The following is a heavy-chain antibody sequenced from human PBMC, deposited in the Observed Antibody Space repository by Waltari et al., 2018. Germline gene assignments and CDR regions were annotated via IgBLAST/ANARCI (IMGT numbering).Heavy chain of an antibody. CDR1: GGTFSRHT. D-gene: IGHD6-19*01. J-gene: IGHJ4*02. Sequence: QVQLVQSGAEVKKPGSSVKVSCKASGGTFSRHTITWLRQAPGQGLQWLGRIVPLFGTTNYEQKFQARITITADEFTSTVYMELSSLRSEDTAVYYCAKNMGIGVTTTPGVFDSWGQGTLVTVSS. V-gene: IGHV1-69*15. CDR2: IVPLFGTT. CDR3: AKNMGIGVTTTPGVFDS.